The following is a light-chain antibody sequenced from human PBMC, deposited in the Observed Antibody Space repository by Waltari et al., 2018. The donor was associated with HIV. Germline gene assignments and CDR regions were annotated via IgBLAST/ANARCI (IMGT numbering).Light chain of an antibody. V-gene: IGLV2-8*01. J-gene: IGLJ2*01. CDR1: SSDLGGYNY. CDR3: SSYTGSNNLV. Sequence: QSALTQTPSASGSPGHSVTISCTGTSSDLGGYNYVSWYQQHPGKAPKLMIYEVTKRPSGVPDRFSGSRSGNTASLTVSGLQAEDEADYYCSSYTGSNNLVFGGGTRLTVL. CDR2: EVT.